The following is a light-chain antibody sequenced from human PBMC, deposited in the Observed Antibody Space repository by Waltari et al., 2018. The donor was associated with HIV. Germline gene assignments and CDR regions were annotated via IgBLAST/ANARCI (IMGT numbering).Light chain of an antibody. CDR1: NIATKR. V-gene: IGLV3-9*01. CDR3: QVWDTGVV. Sequence: SYDLTQPPSLSVALGQPARITCGGKNIATKRVHWYQQRPGQAPVLVLYDDTHRPFTSPERFSGSKSGNTATLTISGAQAGDEADYYCQVWDTGVVFGGGTKLTVL. J-gene: IGLJ2*01. CDR2: DDT.